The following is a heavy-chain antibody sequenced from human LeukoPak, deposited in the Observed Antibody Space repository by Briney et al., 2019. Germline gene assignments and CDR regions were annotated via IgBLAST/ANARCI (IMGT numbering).Heavy chain of an antibody. J-gene: IGHJ1*01. CDR3: AKDRASSIAARPRYFQH. CDR1: GFTFSSYA. V-gene: IGHV3-23*01. Sequence: GGSLRLSCAASGFTFSSYAMSWVRQAPGKGLEWVSAISGSGGSTYYADSVKGRFTISRDNSKNTLYLQMNSLRAEDTAVYYCAKDRASSIAARPRYFQHWGQGTLVTVSS. CDR2: ISGSGGST. D-gene: IGHD6-6*01.